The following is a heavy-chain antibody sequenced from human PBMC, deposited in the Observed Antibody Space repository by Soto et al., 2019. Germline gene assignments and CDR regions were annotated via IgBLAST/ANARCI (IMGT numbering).Heavy chain of an antibody. Sequence: ASVKVSCKASGGTFSSYAISWVRQAPGQGLEWMGGIIPIFGTANYAQKFQGRVTITADESTSTAYMELSGLRSEETAVYYCAGAGHSYGRNNWFDPWGQGTLVTVSS. CDR3: AGAGHSYGRNNWFDP. V-gene: IGHV1-69*13. CDR1: GGTFSSYA. D-gene: IGHD5-18*01. J-gene: IGHJ5*02. CDR2: IIPIFGTA.